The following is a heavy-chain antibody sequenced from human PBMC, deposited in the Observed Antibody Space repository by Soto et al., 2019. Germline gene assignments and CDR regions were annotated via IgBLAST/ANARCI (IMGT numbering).Heavy chain of an antibody. J-gene: IGHJ4*02. D-gene: IGHD6-13*01. V-gene: IGHV3-23*01. CDR2: VSASGASI. CDR3: AKDGDSSSRPSDY. Sequence: EVQLLESGGDLVQPGGSLRLSCAASGFTFSSYAMSWVRQTPGKGLEWVSSVSASGASIYYAASVKGRFTISRDNSKNILFLQMNSLLGEDTAVYFCAKDGDSSSRPSDYWGQGTLVTVSS. CDR1: GFTFSSYA.